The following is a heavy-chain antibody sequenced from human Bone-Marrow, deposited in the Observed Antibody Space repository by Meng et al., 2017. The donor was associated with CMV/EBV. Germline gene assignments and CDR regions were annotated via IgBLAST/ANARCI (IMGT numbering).Heavy chain of an antibody. Sequence: GGSLRLSCAASGFTFSSYDMQWVRQATGKGLEWVSAIGTAGDTYYPGSVKGQFTISRENAKNSLYLQMNSLRAEDTAVYYCAREWDAYCGGDCYMGAGYWGQGTLVTVSS. CDR1: GFTFSSYD. J-gene: IGHJ4*02. CDR2: IGTAGDT. CDR3: AREWDAYCGGDCYMGAGY. V-gene: IGHV3-13*01. D-gene: IGHD2-21*01.